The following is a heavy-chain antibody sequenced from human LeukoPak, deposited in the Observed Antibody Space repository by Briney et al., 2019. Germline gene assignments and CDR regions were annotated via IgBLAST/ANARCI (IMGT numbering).Heavy chain of an antibody. Sequence: GGSLRLSCAASGFTFSSYAMSWVRQAPGKGLEWVSAISGSGGSTYYADSVKGRFTISRDNSKNTLYLQMNSLKTEDTAVYYCATGSRGYSGYKDYWGQGTLVTVSS. D-gene: IGHD5-12*01. CDR3: ATGSRGYSGYKDY. J-gene: IGHJ4*02. V-gene: IGHV3-23*01. CDR2: ISGSGGST. CDR1: GFTFSSYA.